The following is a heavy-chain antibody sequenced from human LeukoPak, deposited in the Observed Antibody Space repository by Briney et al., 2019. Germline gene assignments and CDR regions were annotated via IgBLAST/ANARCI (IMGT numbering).Heavy chain of an antibody. CDR2: ISGSATTI. Sequence: GGSLRLSCAVSGFTFSTYEMNWVRQAPGKGLEWVSYISGSATTIYYADSVKGRFTISRDNAKNSLYLQMNSLRADDSAVYYCARGVDYWGQGTLVTVSS. J-gene: IGHJ4*02. CDR1: GFTFSTYE. CDR3: ARGVDY. V-gene: IGHV3-48*03.